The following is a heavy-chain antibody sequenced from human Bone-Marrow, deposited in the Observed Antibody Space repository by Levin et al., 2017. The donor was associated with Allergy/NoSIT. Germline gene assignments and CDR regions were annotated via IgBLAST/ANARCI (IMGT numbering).Heavy chain of an antibody. V-gene: IGHV4-4*02. D-gene: IGHD2-21*02. CDR3: VTCGEDCIDVFGV. CDR2: MYQSGNT. Sequence: PGGSLRLSCAVSGGSTNSTNWWSWVRQTPGTGLEWIGEMYQSGNTNYNPSLKSRVTISVDKSRNQFSLKLSSVTAADTAVYYCVTCGEDCIDVFGVWGQGTMVTVSS. J-gene: IGHJ3*01. CDR1: GGSTNSTNW.